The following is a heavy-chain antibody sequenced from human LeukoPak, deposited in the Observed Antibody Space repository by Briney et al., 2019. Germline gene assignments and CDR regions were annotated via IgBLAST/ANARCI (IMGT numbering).Heavy chain of an antibody. J-gene: IGHJ4*02. V-gene: IGHV2-70*04. CDR3: ARTTLITFGGVIVDFDY. Sequence: ESGPALVKPXQTLTLTCTFSGFSLSTSGMRVSWIRQPPGKALEWLARIDWDDDKFYSTSLKTRLTISKDTSKNQVVLTMTNMDPVDTATYYCARTTLITFGGVIVDFDYWGQGTLVTVSS. CDR1: GFSLSTSGMR. CDR2: IDWDDDK. D-gene: IGHD3-16*02.